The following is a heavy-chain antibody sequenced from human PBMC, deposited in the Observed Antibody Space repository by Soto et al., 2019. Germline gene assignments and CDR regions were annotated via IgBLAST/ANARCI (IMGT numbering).Heavy chain of an antibody. J-gene: IGHJ4*02. V-gene: IGHV3-30-3*01. Sequence: GGSLRLSCAASGFTFSSYAMYWVRQAPGKGLEWVAVISYDGSNKYYADSVKGRFTISRDNSKNTLYLQMNSLRAEDTAVYYCARDASTAMVTGYFDYWGQGTLVTVSS. CDR2: ISYDGSNK. CDR3: ARDASTAMVTGYFDY. CDR1: GFTFSSYA. D-gene: IGHD5-18*01.